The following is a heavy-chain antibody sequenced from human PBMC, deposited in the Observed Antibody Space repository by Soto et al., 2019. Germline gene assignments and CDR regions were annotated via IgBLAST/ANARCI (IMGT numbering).Heavy chain of an antibody. CDR1: GGSIGSGGYY. V-gene: IGHV4-31*03. Sequence: NPSETLSLTCTVSGGSIGSGGYYWSGIRQHPGKGLEWIGYIYYSGSTYYNPSLKSRVTISVDTSKNQFSLKLSSVTAADTAVYYCARGSVVAATLFDYWGQGTLVTVS. J-gene: IGHJ4*02. CDR2: IYYSGST. CDR3: ARGSVVAATLFDY. D-gene: IGHD2-15*01.